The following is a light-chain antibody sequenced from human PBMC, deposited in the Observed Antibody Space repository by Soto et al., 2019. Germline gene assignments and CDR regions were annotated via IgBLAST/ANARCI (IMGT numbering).Light chain of an antibody. V-gene: IGKV1D-16*01. CDR2: AAS. CDR3: QQYNSYPLT. CDR1: QGISSW. J-gene: IGKJ4*01. Sequence: DIQMTQSPSSLSASVGDRVTITCRASQGISSWLAWYQQTPEKAPKPLIYAASILQSGVPSRFSGNGSGTVFTLTISSLQPEDFATYYCQQYNSYPLTFGGGTKVDIK.